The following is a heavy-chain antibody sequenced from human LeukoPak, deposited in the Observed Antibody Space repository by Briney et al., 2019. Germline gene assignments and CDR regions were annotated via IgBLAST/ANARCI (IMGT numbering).Heavy chain of an antibody. CDR3: AREGDSGSYRGGFDY. CDR1: GFTVSSNY. V-gene: IGHV3-66*02. D-gene: IGHD1-26*01. CDR2: IYSGGST. Sequence: GGSLRPSCAASGFTVSSNYMSWVRQAPGKGLEWVSVIYSGGSTYYADSVKGRFTISRDNSKNTLYLQMNSLRAEDTAVYYCAREGDSGSYRGGFDYWGQGTLVTVSS. J-gene: IGHJ4*02.